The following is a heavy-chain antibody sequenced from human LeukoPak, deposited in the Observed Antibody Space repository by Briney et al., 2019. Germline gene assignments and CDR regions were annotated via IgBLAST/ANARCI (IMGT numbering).Heavy chain of an antibody. CDR2: ISSSNSYR. CDR1: GFTFSTYS. V-gene: IGHV3-21*04. CDR3: AKAAGWELLYYFDY. Sequence: KAGGSLRLSCAASGFTFSTYSMSWVRQAPGKGLEWVSSISSSNSYRYYADSVKGRFTISRDNAKNSLSLQMNSLRAEDMALYYCAKAAGWELLYYFDYWGQGTLVTVSS. J-gene: IGHJ4*02. D-gene: IGHD1-26*01.